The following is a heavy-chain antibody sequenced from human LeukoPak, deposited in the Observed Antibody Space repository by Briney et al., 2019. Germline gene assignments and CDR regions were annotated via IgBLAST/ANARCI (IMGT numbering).Heavy chain of an antibody. J-gene: IGHJ4*02. V-gene: IGHV3-72*01. CDR3: TTDLGY. CDR2: TRNKANSYIT. Sequence: NPGGSLRLSCATSGFTLSDYYMNWVRQAPGKGLEWVGRTRNKANSYITDYAASVKGRFTISRDDSKNTLYLQMNSLKTEDTAVYYCTTDLGYWGQGTLVTVSS. CDR1: GFTLSDYY.